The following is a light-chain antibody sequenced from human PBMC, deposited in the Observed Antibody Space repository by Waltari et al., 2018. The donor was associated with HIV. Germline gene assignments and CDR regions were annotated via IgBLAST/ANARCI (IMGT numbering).Light chain of an antibody. J-gene: IGKJ5*01. CDR1: QSVSSSY. V-gene: IGKV3-20*01. Sequence: VLTQSPGTLSLSPGEEATLSCRSSQSVSSSYLAWYQQRPGQPPRFLSYAASNRDTGISHRFGGSGSGTDFTLTISRLEPEDFAVYYCQQYGGSLITFGKGTRLDMK. CDR3: QQYGGSLIT. CDR2: AAS.